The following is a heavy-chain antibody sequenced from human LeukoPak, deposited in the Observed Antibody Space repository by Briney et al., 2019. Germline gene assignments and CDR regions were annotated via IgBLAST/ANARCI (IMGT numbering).Heavy chain of an antibody. J-gene: IGHJ5*02. CDR3: ARPRGDAAGVETWFDP. CDR2: IIPSVGLT. Sequence: SVTVSCKASGGTLSNYPFSWVRQAPGQGLEWMGKIIPSVGLTRYAEKFQGRLTLTGDTSTTTAYMELSSLTSDDTAVYYCARPRGDAAGVETWFDPWGPGTLVIVSS. V-gene: IGHV1-69*02. D-gene: IGHD6-13*01. CDR1: GGTLSNYP.